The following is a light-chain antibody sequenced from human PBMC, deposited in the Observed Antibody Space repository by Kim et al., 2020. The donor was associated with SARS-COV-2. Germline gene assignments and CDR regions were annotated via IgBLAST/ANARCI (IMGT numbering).Light chain of an antibody. CDR1: SSNIGAVFS. Sequence: QRVTVSYTGTSSNIGAVFSAQWYQRLPGTAPKHLIFGNSKRPSGVPDRISGSKSGTSASLAITGLQAEDEADYYCQSFDSSLSGPVFGGGTQLTVL. CDR2: GNS. CDR3: QSFDSSLSGPV. J-gene: IGLJ3*02. V-gene: IGLV1-40*01.